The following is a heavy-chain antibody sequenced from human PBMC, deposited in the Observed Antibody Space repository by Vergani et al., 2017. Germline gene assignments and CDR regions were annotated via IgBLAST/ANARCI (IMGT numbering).Heavy chain of an antibody. CDR3: ASQIAAAAYYYGMDV. CDR1: GGSISSSNW. CDR2: IYHSGST. D-gene: IGHD6-13*01. J-gene: IGHJ6*02. Sequence: QVQLQESGPGLVKPSGTLSLTCAVSGGSISSSNWWSWVRQPPGKGLEWIGEIYHSGSTNYNPSLKSRVTISVHKSKNQFPLKLSSVTAAATAVYYCASQIAAAAYYYGMDVWGQGTTVTVSS. V-gene: IGHV4-4*02.